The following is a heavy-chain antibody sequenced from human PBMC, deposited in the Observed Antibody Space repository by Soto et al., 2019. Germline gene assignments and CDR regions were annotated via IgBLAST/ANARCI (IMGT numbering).Heavy chain of an antibody. Sequence: PGGSLRLSCSASGFTFSSYAMHWVRQAPGKGLEYVSAISSNGGSTYYADSVKGRFTISRDNSKNTLYLQMSSLRAEDTAVYYCVKDGAYCGGDCYSVWGGNNSKRNYYYYGMDVWGQGTTVTVSS. J-gene: IGHJ6*02. CDR1: GFTFSSYA. CDR2: ISSNGGST. V-gene: IGHV3-64D*08. CDR3: VKDGAYCGGDCYSVWGGNNSKRNYYYYGMDV. D-gene: IGHD2-21*02.